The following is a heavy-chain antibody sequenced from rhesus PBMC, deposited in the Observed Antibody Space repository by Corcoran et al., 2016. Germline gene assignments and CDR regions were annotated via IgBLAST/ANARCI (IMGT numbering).Heavy chain of an antibody. J-gene: IGHJ6*01. Sequence: QVQLVQSGAEVQKPGASAKVSCKASGFHFGRYASIWVRQAPGKGLVGVGLIIPLVVITNYEEEFKGRVTITADTSTSTAYMELSSLRSEDTAVYYCARGGVTRRGLDSWGQGVVVTVSS. CDR2: IIPLVVIT. D-gene: IGHD3-9*01. CDR1: GFHFGRYA. V-gene: IGHV1-198*02. CDR3: ARGGVTRRGLDS.